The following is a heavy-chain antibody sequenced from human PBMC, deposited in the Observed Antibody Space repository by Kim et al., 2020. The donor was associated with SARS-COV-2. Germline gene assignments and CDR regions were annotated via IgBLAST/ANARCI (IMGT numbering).Heavy chain of an antibody. J-gene: IGHJ4*02. CDR2: NT. D-gene: IGHD1-26*01. V-gene: IGHV1-3*01. Sequence: NTKYSQKFQGRVTITRDTSASTAYMELSSLRSEDTAVYYCARGLVGELHYWGQGTLVTVSS. CDR3: ARGLVGELHY.